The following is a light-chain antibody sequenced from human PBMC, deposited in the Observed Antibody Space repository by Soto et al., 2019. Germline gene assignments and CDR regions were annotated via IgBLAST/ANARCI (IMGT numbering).Light chain of an antibody. J-gene: IGKJ1*01. CDR3: QQYNSYSPWT. CDR2: AAS. V-gene: IGKV1-9*01. CDR1: QGISSY. Sequence: DIRMTLSPSSLSASVGDRVTITCRASQGISSYLAWYQQKPGKAPKLLIYAASTLQSGVPSRFSGSGSGTEFTLTISGLQPDDFATYYCQQYNSYSPWTFGPGTKVDI.